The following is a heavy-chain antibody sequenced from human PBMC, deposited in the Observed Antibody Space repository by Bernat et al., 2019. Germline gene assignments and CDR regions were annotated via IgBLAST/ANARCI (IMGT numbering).Heavy chain of an antibody. J-gene: IGHJ4*02. CDR3: ARLSGQYGFSYYFDY. Sequence: EVQLVQSGAEVKKPGESLKISCKGSGYSFTSYWIGWVGQMPGKGLEWMGIIYPGDSDTRYSPSFQGQVTISAGKSISTAYLQWSSLKASDTAMYYCARLSGQYGFSYYFDYWGQGTLVTVSS. D-gene: IGHD2-8*01. CDR2: IYPGDSDT. CDR1: GYSFTSYW. V-gene: IGHV5-51*01.